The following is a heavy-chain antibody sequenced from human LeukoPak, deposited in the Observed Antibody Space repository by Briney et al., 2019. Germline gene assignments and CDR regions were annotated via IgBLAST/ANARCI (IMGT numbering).Heavy chain of an antibody. CDR3: ARGSDTAAGLY. J-gene: IGHJ4*02. Sequence: PSETLSLTCTVSGGSISSSSYYWSWIRQPPGKGLEWIGEINHSGSTNYNPSLKSRVSISVDSSKNQFSLKVSSVTAADTAVYYCARGSDTAAGLYWGQGTLVTVSS. CDR1: GGSISSSSYY. CDR2: INHSGST. D-gene: IGHD6-13*01. V-gene: IGHV4-39*07.